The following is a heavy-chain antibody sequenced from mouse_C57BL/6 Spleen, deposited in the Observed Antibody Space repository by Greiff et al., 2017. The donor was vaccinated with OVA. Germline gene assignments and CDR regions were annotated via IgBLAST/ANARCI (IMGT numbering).Heavy chain of an antibody. CDR1: VYTFTGYW. V-gene: IGHV1-9*01. D-gene: IGHD2-3*01. CDR3: ASSDGYYEFAY. Sequence: QVQLQQSGAELMKPGASVKLSCKATVYTFTGYWIEWVKQRPGHGLEWIGEILPGSGSTHYNEKFKGKATFTADTSSNTAYMQLSSLTPEDSAIYYCASSDGYYEFAYWGQGTLVTVSA. J-gene: IGHJ3*01. CDR2: ILPGSGST.